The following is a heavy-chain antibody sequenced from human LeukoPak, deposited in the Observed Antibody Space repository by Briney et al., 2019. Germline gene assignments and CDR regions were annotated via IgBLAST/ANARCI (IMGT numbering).Heavy chain of an antibody. CDR2: ISSSSSPM. CDR1: GFTFSDYY. D-gene: IGHD2-2*01. V-gene: IGHV3-11*04. CDR3: ARALCRTSCYAHDY. J-gene: IGHJ4*02. Sequence: PGGSLRLSCAASGFTFSDYYMSWIRQAPGKGLEWVSYISSSSSPMYYADSVKGRFTISRDNAKNSLYLQMNSLRAEDTAVYYCARALCRTSCYAHDYWGQGTLVTVSS.